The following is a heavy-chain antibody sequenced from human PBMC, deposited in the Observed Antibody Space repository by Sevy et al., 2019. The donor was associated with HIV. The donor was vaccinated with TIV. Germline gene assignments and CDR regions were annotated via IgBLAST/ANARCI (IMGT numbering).Heavy chain of an antibody. CDR1: GFTFSSYW. CDR3: ARDRRCWERYYNYYGMYI. CDR2: IKQDGSEK. Sequence: GGSLRLSCAASGFTFSSYWMSWVRQAPGKGLEWVSNIKQDGSEKYYVDSVKGRFTISRDNAKNSLYLQMNSLRAEDTPVYYCARDRRCWERYYNYYGMYIWGQGTTVTVSS. V-gene: IGHV3-7*01. D-gene: IGHD1-26*01. J-gene: IGHJ6*02.